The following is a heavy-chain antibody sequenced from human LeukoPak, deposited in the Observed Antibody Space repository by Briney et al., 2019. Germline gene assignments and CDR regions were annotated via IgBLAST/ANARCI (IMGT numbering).Heavy chain of an antibody. J-gene: IGHJ4*02. Sequence: PGGSLRLSCGASGFPFSAYAMSWVRQAPGKGLEWVSAISASGDTTYYADSVRGRFTISRDNSKNTLYLQMNSLRAGDTALYYCAKESLRGHSYGFDNWGQGTLVTVSS. CDR3: AKESLRGHSYGFDN. CDR2: ISASGDTT. D-gene: IGHD5-18*01. V-gene: IGHV3-23*01. CDR1: GFPFSAYA.